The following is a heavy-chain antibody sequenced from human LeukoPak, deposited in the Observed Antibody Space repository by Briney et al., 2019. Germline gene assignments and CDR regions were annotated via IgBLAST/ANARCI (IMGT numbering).Heavy chain of an antibody. CDR3: ARDFDGSGSYG. Sequence: PGGSLRLSCAASGFTFSSYAMHWVRQAPGKGLEWVAVISYDGSNKYYADSVKGRFTISRDNSKNTLYLQMNSLRAEDTAVYYCARDFDGSGSYGWGQGTLVTVSS. CDR1: GFTFSSYA. V-gene: IGHV3-30*04. D-gene: IGHD3-10*01. CDR2: ISYDGSNK. J-gene: IGHJ4*02.